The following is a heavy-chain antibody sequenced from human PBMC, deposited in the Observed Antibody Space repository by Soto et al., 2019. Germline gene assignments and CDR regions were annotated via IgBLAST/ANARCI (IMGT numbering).Heavy chain of an antibody. CDR1: GGPVSSGNYY. D-gene: IGHD1-26*01. CDR3: ARLPRTGSPRYYFDS. Sequence: SSETLSLTCTVSGGPVSSGNYYWNWIRQPPGKGLEWIAYVYYSGTTNYNPSLKSRVTISVDTSKSQFSLNLSSVTAADTAVYYCARLPRTGSPRYYFDSWGQGTLVTVSS. J-gene: IGHJ4*02. CDR2: VYYSGTT. V-gene: IGHV4-61*01.